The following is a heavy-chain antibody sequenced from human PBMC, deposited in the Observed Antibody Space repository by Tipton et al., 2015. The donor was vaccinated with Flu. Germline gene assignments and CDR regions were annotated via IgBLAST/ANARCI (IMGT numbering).Heavy chain of an antibody. J-gene: IGHJ3*02. Sequence: LRLSCTVSGGFVSSYFWTWIRQAPGKGLEWIGYIYYSGSISYNPSLKSRVTISVDTSKNQFSLKLSPVTAADTAVYYCARKLGDAFDIWGQGTMVTVSS. CDR1: GGFVSSYF. CDR3: ARKLGDAFDI. CDR2: IYYSGSI. D-gene: IGHD3-16*01. V-gene: IGHV4-59*02.